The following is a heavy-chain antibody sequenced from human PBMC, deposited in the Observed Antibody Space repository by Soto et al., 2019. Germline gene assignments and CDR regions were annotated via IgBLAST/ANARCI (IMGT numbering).Heavy chain of an antibody. CDR1: GFTFSSYS. J-gene: IGHJ6*02. CDR2: ISYDGSNK. V-gene: IGHV3-30-3*01. D-gene: IGHD1-26*01. CDR3: ARTSGYYYYGMDV. Sequence: GGSLILSCAASGFTFSSYSMHWVRQAPGKGLEWVAVISYDGSNKYYADSVKGRFTISRDNSKNTLYLQMNSLRAEDTAVYYCARTSGYYYYGMDVWGQGTTVTVSS.